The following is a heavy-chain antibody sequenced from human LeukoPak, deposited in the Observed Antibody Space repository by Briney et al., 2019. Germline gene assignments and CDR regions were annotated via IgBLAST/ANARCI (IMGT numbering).Heavy chain of an antibody. CDR2: INPNSGGT. D-gene: IGHD7-27*01. Sequence: ASVKVSCKASGYTFTGYYMHWVRQAPGQGLEWMGRINPNSGGTNYAQKFQGRVTMTRDTSISTAYMELSSLRSEDTAVYYCARDGGTGDDAFDIWGQGTMVTVSS. CDR3: ARDGGTGDDAFDI. V-gene: IGHV1-2*06. CDR1: GYTFTGYY. J-gene: IGHJ3*02.